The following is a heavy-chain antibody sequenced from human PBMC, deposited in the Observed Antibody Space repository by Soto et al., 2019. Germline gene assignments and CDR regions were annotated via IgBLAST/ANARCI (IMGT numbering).Heavy chain of an antibody. CDR3: ARYVEGDYVWGSYRNIDY. CDR1: GFTFSSYS. V-gene: IGHV3-21*01. CDR2: ISSSSSSYI. Sequence: GGSLRLSCAASGFTFSSYSMNWVRRAPGKGLEWVSSISSSSSSYIYYADSVKGRFTISRDNAKNSLYLQMNSLRAEDTAVYYCARYVEGDYVWGSYRNIDYWGQGTLVTVSS. J-gene: IGHJ4*02. D-gene: IGHD3-16*02.